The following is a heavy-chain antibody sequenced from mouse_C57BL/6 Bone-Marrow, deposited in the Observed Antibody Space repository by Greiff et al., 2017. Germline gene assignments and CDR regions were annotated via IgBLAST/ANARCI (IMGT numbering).Heavy chain of an antibody. CDR1: GFNIKDDY. J-gene: IGHJ3*01. CDR2: IDPGNGDT. D-gene: IGHD2-3*01. Sequence: EVQRVESGAELVRPGASVKLSCTASGFNIKDDYMPWVKQRPEQGLEWIGRIDPGNGDTEYASKFQGKATITADTSSNTAYLQLSSLTSEDTAVYYCATKDGYPSWFAYWGQGTLVTVAA. CDR3: ATKDGYPSWFAY. V-gene: IGHV14-4*01.